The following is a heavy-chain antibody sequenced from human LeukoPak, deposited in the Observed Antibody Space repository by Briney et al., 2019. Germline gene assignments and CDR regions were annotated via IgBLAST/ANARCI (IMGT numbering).Heavy chain of an antibody. CDR3: ARGYTAMVTSYYYYYYGMDV. CDR2: IYTSGST. CDR1: GGSISSGSYY. Sequence: PSQTLSLTCTVSGGSISSGSYYWSWFRQPAGKGLEWIGRIYTSGSTNYNPSLKSRVTISVDTSKNQFSLKLSSVTAADTAVYYCARGYTAMVTSYYYYYYGMDVWGQGTTVTVPS. D-gene: IGHD5-18*01. V-gene: IGHV4-61*02. J-gene: IGHJ6*02.